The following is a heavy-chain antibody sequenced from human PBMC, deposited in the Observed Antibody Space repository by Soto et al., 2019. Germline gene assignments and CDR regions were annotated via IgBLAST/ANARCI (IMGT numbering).Heavy chain of an antibody. D-gene: IGHD2-2*01. CDR2: IYWNGIE. CDR1: GFSLSTSGLS. J-gene: IGHJ4*01. CDR3: AHTRVPDTLDY. V-gene: IGHV2-5*01. Sequence: SGPTLVNPTQTLTLTCTFSGFSLSTSGLSVARIRQPPGKPLEWLALIYWNGIERYSPSLKSRLTITKDTSKNEVVLTMTNMDPLDTATFYCAHTRVPDTLDYWGQGTLVTVSS.